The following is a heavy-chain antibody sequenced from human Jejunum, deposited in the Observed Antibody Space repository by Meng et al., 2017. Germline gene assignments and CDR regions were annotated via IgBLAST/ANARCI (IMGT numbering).Heavy chain of an antibody. CDR3: ARDFGMASRFDP. V-gene: IGHV4-59*01. J-gene: IGHJ5*02. Sequence: SETLSLTCSVPGGSISGYFWSWIRQSPGEGLEWIGYVSSRGTTNYSHSLKSRVTISVDTSMNQFSLNVNSVTAADTAVYYCARDFGMASRFDPWGQGTLVTVSS. CDR2: VSSRGTT. CDR1: GGSISGYF. D-gene: IGHD5-24*01.